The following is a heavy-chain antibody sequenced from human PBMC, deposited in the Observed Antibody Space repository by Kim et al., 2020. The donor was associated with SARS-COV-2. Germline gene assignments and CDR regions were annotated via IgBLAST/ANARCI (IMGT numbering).Heavy chain of an antibody. V-gene: IGHV5-51*01. D-gene: IGHD6-19*01. CDR3: ARLFSSGSDADY. J-gene: IGHJ4*02. Sequence: TYGPAFRGQVTISADKSISTAYLQWSSLKASDTAMYYCARLFSSGSDADYWGQGTLVTVSS.